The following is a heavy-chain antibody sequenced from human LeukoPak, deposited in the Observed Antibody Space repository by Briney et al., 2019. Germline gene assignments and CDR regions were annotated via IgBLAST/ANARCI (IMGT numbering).Heavy chain of an antibody. V-gene: IGHV3-9*01. J-gene: IGHJ4*02. D-gene: IGHD3-22*01. Sequence: GRSLRLSCAASGFTFDDYAMHWVRQAPGKGLEWVSGISWNSGSIGYADSVKGRFTISRDNAKNSLYLQMNSLRAEDTALYYCAKDIEYYYDSSAFDYWGQGTLVTVSS. CDR3: AKDIEYYYDSSAFDY. CDR1: GFTFDDYA. CDR2: ISWNSGSI.